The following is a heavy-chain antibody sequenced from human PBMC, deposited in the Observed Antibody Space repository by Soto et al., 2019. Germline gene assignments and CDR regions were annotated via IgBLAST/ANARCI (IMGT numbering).Heavy chain of an antibody. CDR2: IHWNDDK. D-gene: IGHD3-22*01. CDR3: AHTKDSSGFLTS. V-gene: IGHV2-5*01. CDR1: GFSLSVYGVR. J-gene: IGHJ5*02. Sequence: SCPTLVNPTQTLTLTCIFSGFSLSVYGVRVIWFRQPPGETLEWLALIHWNDDKRYSPYLKSRLTITKDTSKNQVVLTLTNLDPLDTXTYFCAHTKDSSGFLTSWGQGILVTVSS.